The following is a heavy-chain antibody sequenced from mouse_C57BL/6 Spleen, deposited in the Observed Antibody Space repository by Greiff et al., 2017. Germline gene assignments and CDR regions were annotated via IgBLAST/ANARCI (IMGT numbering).Heavy chain of an antibody. V-gene: IGHV1-43*01. CDR3: AAGLDY. CDR2: INPSTGGT. CDR1: GYSFTGYY. J-gene: IGHJ2*01. Sequence: EVQLQQSGPELVKPGASVKISCKASGYSFTGYYMHWVKQSSEKSLEWIGEINPSTGGTSYNQKFKGKATLTVDKSSSTAYMQLKSLTSEDSAVYYCAAGLDYWGQGTTLTGSS.